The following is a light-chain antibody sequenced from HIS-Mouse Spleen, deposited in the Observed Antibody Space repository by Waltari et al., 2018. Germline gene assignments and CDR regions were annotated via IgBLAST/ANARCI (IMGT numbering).Light chain of an antibody. CDR3: SSYTSSSTLV. CDR1: SSDVGGYNY. V-gene: IGLV2-14*01. CDR2: EVI. Sequence: QSALTQPASVSGSPGQSITISCTGTSSDVGGYNYVSWYQQHPGKAPKLMIYEVINRPPGVSNRFSGYKSGNTASLTISGLHAEDEADYYCSSYTSSSTLVFGGGTKLTVL. J-gene: IGLJ3*02.